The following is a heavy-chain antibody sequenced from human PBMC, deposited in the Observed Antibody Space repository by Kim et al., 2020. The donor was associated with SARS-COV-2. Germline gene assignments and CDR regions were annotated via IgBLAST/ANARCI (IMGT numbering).Heavy chain of an antibody. J-gene: IGHJ5*02. Sequence: SETLSLTCTVSGGPISSYYWSWIRQPPGKGLEWIGYIYYSGSTNYNPSLKSRVTISVDTSKNKFSLKLTSVTATDTAVYYCARHAGYNSREGGWFDPWGQGTLVTVSS. CDR3: ARHAGYNSREGGWFDP. CDR1: GGPISSYY. CDR2: IYYSGST. V-gene: IGHV4-59*08. D-gene: IGHD6-13*01.